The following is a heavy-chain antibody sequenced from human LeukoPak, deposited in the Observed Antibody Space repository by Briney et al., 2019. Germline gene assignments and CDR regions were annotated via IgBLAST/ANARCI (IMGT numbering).Heavy chain of an antibody. J-gene: IGHJ4*02. V-gene: IGHV3-7*03. CDR3: ARDQYDTWSRRGNFDS. Sequence: PGGSLRVSCVASGFTFGKYWMSWVRQAPGKGLEWVANIKLDGSEKNYVDSVKGRFTISRDNTKNSLYLQMNSLRVEDTAVFYCARDQYDTWSRRGNFDSWGQGTLVIVSS. CDR1: GFTFGKYW. D-gene: IGHD3-3*01. CDR2: IKLDGSEK.